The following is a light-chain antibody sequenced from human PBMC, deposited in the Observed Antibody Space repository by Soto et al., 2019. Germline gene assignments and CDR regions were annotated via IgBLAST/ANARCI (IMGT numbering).Light chain of an antibody. CDR3: CSYAGSYTYV. CDR1: SSDVGGYNY. J-gene: IGLJ1*01. V-gene: IGLV2-14*01. Sequence: QSVLTQPASVSGSPGQSLTISCTGSSSDVGGYNYVSWYQQYPGKPPKLMISEVSNRPSGVSSRFSGSKAGNTASLTISGLQAEDEADYYCCSYAGSYTYVFGTGTKVTVL. CDR2: EVS.